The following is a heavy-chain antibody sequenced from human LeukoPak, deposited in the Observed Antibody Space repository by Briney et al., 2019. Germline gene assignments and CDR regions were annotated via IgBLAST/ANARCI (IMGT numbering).Heavy chain of an antibody. V-gene: IGHV3-23*01. Sequence: GGSLRLSCAASGFTFSSYAMSWVRQAPGEGLEWVSAISGSGGSTYYADSVKGRFTISRDNSKNTLYLQMNSLRAEDTAVYYCAKGSIVPAAKGYYFDYWGQGTLVTVSS. CDR3: AKGSIVPAAKGYYFDY. CDR1: GFTFSSYA. D-gene: IGHD2-2*01. CDR2: ISGSGGST. J-gene: IGHJ4*02.